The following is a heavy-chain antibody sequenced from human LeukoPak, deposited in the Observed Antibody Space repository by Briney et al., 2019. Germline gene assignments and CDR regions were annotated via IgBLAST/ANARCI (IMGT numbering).Heavy chain of an antibody. V-gene: IGHV3-53*01. D-gene: IGHD5-18*01. CDR3: ASVSGYSYGFLVGAFDI. CDR2: IYSGGST. CDR1: GFTVSSNY. Sequence: SGGSLRLSCAASGFTVSSNYMSWVRQAPGKGLEWVSVIYSGGSTYYADSVKGRFTISRDNSKNTLYLQMNSLRAEDTAVYYCASVSGYSYGFLVGAFDIWGQGTMVTVSS. J-gene: IGHJ3*02.